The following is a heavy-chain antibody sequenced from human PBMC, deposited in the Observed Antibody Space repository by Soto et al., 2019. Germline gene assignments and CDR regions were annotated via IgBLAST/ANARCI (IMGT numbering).Heavy chain of an antibody. CDR3: ATVGIAAAFDY. CDR2: IYWDDDK. CDR1: GFSLSTSGVG. V-gene: IGHV2-5*02. Sequence: QITLKESGPTLVKPTQTLTLTCTFSGFSLSTSGVGVGWIRQPPGKALEWLALIYWDDDKRYSPSLKSRLTITKDTSKNQVVLTMTNMDPVDTVTYYCATVGIAAAFDYWGQGTLVTVSS. J-gene: IGHJ4*02. D-gene: IGHD6-13*01.